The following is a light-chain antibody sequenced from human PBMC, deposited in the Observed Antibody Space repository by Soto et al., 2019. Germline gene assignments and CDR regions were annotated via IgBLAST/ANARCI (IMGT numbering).Light chain of an antibody. CDR3: ASWDNDLNGPI. V-gene: IGLV1-47*01. CDR2: KNN. Sequence: QYALTQPPSACGTPGQRVSISCSGSAYNVGSTYVFWYQQVTGTAPTLLIYKNNQRPSGVSDRFSGSKSGTSASLAISGLRVDDEADYYCASWDNDLNGPIFGGGTKLTV. CDR1: AYNVGSTY. J-gene: IGLJ2*01.